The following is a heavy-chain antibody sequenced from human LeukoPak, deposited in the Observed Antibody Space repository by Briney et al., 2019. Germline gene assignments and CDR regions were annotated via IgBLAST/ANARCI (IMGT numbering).Heavy chain of an antibody. CDR1: GGSITSFY. D-gene: IGHD3-22*01. J-gene: IGHJ5*02. Sequence: SETLSLTCTVSGGSITSFYWSWIRQPAGKGLEWIGRIYTSGSTNYNPSLKSRVTMSVDTSKNQFSLKLSSVTAADTAVYYCARDTHYHDSSGYYNWFDPWGQGTLVTVSS. CDR3: ARDTHYHDSSGYYNWFDP. CDR2: IYTSGST. V-gene: IGHV4-4*07.